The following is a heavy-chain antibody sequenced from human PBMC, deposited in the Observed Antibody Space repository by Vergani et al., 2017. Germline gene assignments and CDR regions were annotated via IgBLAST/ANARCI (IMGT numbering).Heavy chain of an antibody. Sequence: QVQLQESGPGLVKPSQTLSLTCTVSGGPISSGHYYRSWIRQPPGKGLEWIGYIYYSGSTYYNPSLKSRVTISVDTSKNQFSLKLSSVTAADTAVYYCASSLWIPNVFDYWDQGTLVTVSS. CDR2: IYYSGST. CDR1: GGPISSGHYY. CDR3: ASSLWIPNVFDY. D-gene: IGHD2-21*01. V-gene: IGHV4-30-4*08. J-gene: IGHJ4*02.